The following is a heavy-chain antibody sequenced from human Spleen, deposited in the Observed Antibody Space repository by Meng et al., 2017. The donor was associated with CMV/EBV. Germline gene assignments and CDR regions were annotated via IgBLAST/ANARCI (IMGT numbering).Heavy chain of an antibody. J-gene: IGHJ4*02. CDR2: ISHDGSNK. CDR3: ARAEALAAPSNFDY. Sequence: GGSLRLSCAASGFTFNTYALHWVRQAPGKGLEWVAVISHDGSNKYYADSVKGRFTISRDNSKNTLYLQMNSLRAEDTAVYYCARAEALAAPSNFDYWGQGTLVTVSS. D-gene: IGHD6-13*01. CDR1: GFTFNTYA. V-gene: IGHV3-30*04.